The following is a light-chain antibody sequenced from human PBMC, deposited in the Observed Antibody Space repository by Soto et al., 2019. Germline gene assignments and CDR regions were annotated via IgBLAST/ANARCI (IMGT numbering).Light chain of an antibody. J-gene: IGLJ1*01. CDR1: SSDVGGYNY. CDR3: TSYAGGNNV. V-gene: IGLV2-8*01. Sequence: QYALTHPPSASGSPGQSVTISCTGTSSDVGGYNYVSWYQQHPGKVPKLMVYEVNKRPSGVPDRFSGSKSGNTASLTVSGLQAEDEADYYCTSYAGGNNVFGTGTKVTVL. CDR2: EVN.